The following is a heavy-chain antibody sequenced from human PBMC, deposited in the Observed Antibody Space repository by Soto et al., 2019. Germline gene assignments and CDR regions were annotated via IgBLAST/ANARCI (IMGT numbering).Heavy chain of an antibody. D-gene: IGHD2-2*01. V-gene: IGHV3-23*01. CDR1: GFTFSSYS. Sequence: EVQLLESGGGLVQPGGSLRLSCAASGFTFSSYSMSWVRQAPGKGLEWVSAISGSGGSTYYADSVTGRFTISSDNSKNPLDLQMNSVSAEDTAVYSCAKGRGYCRSTSGYVGSYYGGQGTLVTVSS. CDR3: AKGRGYCRSTSGYVGSYY. J-gene: IGHJ4*02. CDR2: ISGSGGST.